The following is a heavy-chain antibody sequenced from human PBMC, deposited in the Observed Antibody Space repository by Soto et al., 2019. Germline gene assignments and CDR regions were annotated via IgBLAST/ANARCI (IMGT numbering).Heavy chain of an antibody. Sequence: SETLSLTCAVYGGSFCGYYWSWIRQPPGKGLEWIGEINHSGSTNYNPSLKSRVTISVDTSKNQFSLKLSSVTAADTAVYYCARRGWLQIIDYWGQGTLVTVSS. V-gene: IGHV4-34*01. D-gene: IGHD5-12*01. CDR2: INHSGST. CDR1: GGSFCGYY. J-gene: IGHJ4*02. CDR3: ARRGWLQIIDY.